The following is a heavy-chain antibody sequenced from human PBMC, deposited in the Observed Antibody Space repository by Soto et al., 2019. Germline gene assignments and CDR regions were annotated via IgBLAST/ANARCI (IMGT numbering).Heavy chain of an antibody. D-gene: IGHD6-19*01. CDR1: GGSVSSGSYY. V-gene: IGHV4-61*01. J-gene: IGHJ4*02. CDR2: IYYSGST. Sequence: QVQLQESGPGLVKPSETLFLTCTVSGGSVSSGSYYWSWIRQPPGKGLEWIGYIYYSGSTNYNPSLKSRVTISVDTSKNQFSLKLSSVTAADTAVYYCARSSEYSSGWYGYWGQGTLVTVSS. CDR3: ARSSEYSSGWYGY.